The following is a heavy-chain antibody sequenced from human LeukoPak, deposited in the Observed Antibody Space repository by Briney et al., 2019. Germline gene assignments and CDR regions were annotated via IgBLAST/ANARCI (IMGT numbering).Heavy chain of an antibody. CDR3: AKARARGYSVGTTGMYGMDV. J-gene: IGHJ6*02. D-gene: IGHD1-1*01. CDR1: GFTFSNYA. CDR2: ISWNSGSI. Sequence: GGSLRLSCAASGFTFSNYAMSWVRRTPGKGLEWVSGISWNSGSIGYADSVKGRFTISRDNAKNSLYLQMNSLRAEDTALYYCAKARARGYSVGTTGMYGMDVWGQGTTVTVSS. V-gene: IGHV3-9*01.